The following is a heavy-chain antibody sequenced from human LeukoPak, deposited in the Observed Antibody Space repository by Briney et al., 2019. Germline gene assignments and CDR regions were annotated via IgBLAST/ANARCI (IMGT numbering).Heavy chain of an antibody. CDR1: GFTFSSYA. V-gene: IGHV3-23*01. CDR3: ARDGHYDILTGYFQD. J-gene: IGHJ1*01. Sequence: GGSLRLSCAASGFTFSSYAMSWVRQAPGKGLEWVSPISGSGGSTYYADSVKGRFTISRDNSKNTLYLQMNSLRAEDTAVYYCARDGHYDILTGYFQDWGQGTLVTVSS. D-gene: IGHD3-9*01. CDR2: ISGSGGST.